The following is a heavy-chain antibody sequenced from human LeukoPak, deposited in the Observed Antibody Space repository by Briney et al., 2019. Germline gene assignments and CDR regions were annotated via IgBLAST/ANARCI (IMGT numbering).Heavy chain of an antibody. Sequence: QPGGSLRLSCAASGFTFSSYWMHWVRQAPGKGLVWVSRINSDGSSTSYADSVKGRFTISRDNAKNTLYLQMNSLRAEDTAVYYCARSGYSSSWYYYYYYMDVWGKGTTVTVSS. D-gene: IGHD6-13*01. CDR2: INSDGSST. V-gene: IGHV3-74*01. J-gene: IGHJ6*03. CDR3: ARSGYSSSWYYYYYYMDV. CDR1: GFTFSSYW.